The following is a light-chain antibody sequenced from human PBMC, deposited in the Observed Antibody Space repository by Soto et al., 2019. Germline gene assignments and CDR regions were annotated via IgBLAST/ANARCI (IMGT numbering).Light chain of an antibody. CDR2: GAS. CDR1: QSVSSTY. J-gene: IGKJ2*01. Sequence: EIVLTQSPGTLSLSPGERATLSCRASQSVSSTYIAWYQQNPGRAPRLLIYGASSRATGIPDRFSGSWSGTDFTLTISRLEPEDFAVYFCQQYGRSPPFTFGQGTKVEIK. CDR3: QQYGRSPPFT. V-gene: IGKV3-20*01.